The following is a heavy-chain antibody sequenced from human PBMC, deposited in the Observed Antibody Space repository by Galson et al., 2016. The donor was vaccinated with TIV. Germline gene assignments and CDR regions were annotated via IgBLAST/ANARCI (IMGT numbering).Heavy chain of an antibody. CDR1: GFTFSGYS. Sequence: SLRLSCAASGFTFSGYSMDWVRQAPGKGLEWLSYISSGRSSTIHYADSVKGRLTISRDNARNSLHLQMTSLRAEDTAVYYCARYRSGYTYGYESAYLALWGRGTLVVVSS. V-gene: IGHV3-48*01. CDR2: ISSGRSSTI. D-gene: IGHD5-18*01. J-gene: IGHJ2*01. CDR3: ARYRSGYTYGYESAYLAL.